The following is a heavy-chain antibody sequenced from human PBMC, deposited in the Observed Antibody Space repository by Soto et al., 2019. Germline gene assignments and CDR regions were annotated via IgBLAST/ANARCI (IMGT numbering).Heavy chain of an antibody. V-gene: IGHV3-30-3*01. CDR3: ARAIVLMVYGLDY. J-gene: IGHJ4*02. Sequence: QVQLVESGGGVVQPGRSLRLSCAASGFTFSSYAMHWVRQAPGKGLEWVAVISYDGSNKYYADSVKGRFTISRDNSKNTLYLQMNSLRAADTAVYYCARAIVLMVYGLDYWGQGTLVTVSS. D-gene: IGHD2-8*01. CDR2: ISYDGSNK. CDR1: GFTFSSYA.